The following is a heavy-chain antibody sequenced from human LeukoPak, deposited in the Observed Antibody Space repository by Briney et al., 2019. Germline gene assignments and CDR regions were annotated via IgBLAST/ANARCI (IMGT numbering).Heavy chain of an antibody. V-gene: IGHV3-30*18. D-gene: IGHD6-19*01. CDR1: GFTFSSYG. Sequence: GGSLRLSCAASGFTFSSYGMHWVRQAPGKGLEWVAVISYDGSNKYYADSVKGRFTISRDNSKNTLYLQMNSLRAEDTAVYYCAKDGVFKDSSGWYSSADYWGQGTLVTVSS. CDR2: ISYDGSNK. J-gene: IGHJ4*02. CDR3: AKDGVFKDSSGWYSSADY.